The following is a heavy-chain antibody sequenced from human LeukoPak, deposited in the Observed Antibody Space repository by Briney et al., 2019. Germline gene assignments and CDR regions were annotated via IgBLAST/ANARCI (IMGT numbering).Heavy chain of an antibody. V-gene: IGHV3-15*01. CDR3: TTDPSDWFDP. Sequence: GGSLRLSCAASGFTFSSYSMNWVRQAPGKGLEWVGRIKSKTDGGTTDYATPVKGRFTISRDDSKNTLYLQMNSLKTEDTAVYYCTTDPSDWFDPWGQGTLVTVSS. J-gene: IGHJ5*02. CDR2: IKSKTDGGTT. CDR1: GFTFSSYS.